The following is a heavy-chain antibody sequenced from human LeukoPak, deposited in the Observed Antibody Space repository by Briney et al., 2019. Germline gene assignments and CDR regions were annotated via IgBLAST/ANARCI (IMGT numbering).Heavy chain of an antibody. CDR2: FDPEDGET. J-gene: IGHJ2*01. D-gene: IGHD5-12*01. CDR3: ATPLRRGWYFDL. Sequence: GASVKVSCKVSGYTLTELSMHWVRQAPGKGLEWMGGFDPEDGETIYAQKFQGRVTMTEDTSTDTAYMELSSLRSEDTAVYYCATPLRRGWYFDLWGRGTLVTVSS. CDR1: GYTLTELS. V-gene: IGHV1-24*01.